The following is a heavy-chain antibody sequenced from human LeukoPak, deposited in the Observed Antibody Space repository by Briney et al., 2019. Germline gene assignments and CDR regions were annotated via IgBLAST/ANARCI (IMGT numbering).Heavy chain of an antibody. V-gene: IGHV3-23*01. CDR3: ARDMGDIVVVVAASPFYGMDV. CDR2: ISNSGGGT. CDR1: GFTFSSYA. J-gene: IGHJ6*02. Sequence: PGGSLRLSCAASGFTFSSYAMTWVRQAPGKGLEWVSAISNSGGGTYYADSVKGRFTISRDNSKNTLYLQMNSLRAEDTAVYYCARDMGDIVVVVAASPFYGMDVWGQGTTVTVSS. D-gene: IGHD2-15*01.